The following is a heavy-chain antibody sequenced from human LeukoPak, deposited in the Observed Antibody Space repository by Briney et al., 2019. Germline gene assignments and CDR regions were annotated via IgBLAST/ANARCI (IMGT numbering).Heavy chain of an antibody. V-gene: IGHV3-23*01. CDR3: AKAQRGFDDFWSGYDY. CDR1: GFPFSAYF. CDR2: ITGRGDNT. D-gene: IGHD3-3*01. Sequence: PGGSLRLSCAASGFPFSAYFMTWVRQAPGKGLEWVSTITGRGDNTYYGDSVKGRFTISRDNSKNTLYLQMNSLRAEDTATYYCAKAQRGFDDFWSGYDYWGQGTLVTVSS. J-gene: IGHJ4*02.